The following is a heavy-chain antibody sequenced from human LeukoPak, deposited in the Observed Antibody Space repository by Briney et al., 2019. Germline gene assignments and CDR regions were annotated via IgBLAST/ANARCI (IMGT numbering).Heavy chain of an antibody. J-gene: IGHJ3*02. D-gene: IGHD5-12*01. CDR1: GGSISSYY. V-gene: IGHV4-59*01. CDR2: IYYSGST. Sequence: PSETLSLTCTVSGGSISSYYWSWIRQPPGKGLEWIGYIYYSGSTNYNPSLKSRVTISVDTSKNQFSLKLSSVTAADTAVYYCARGSGPVWLGQQDDAFGIWGQGTMVTVSS. CDR3: ARGSGPVWLGQQDDAFGI.